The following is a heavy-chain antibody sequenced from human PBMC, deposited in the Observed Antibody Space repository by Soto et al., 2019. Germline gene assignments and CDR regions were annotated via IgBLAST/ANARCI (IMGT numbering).Heavy chain of an antibody. V-gene: IGHV1-58*02. CDR3: AAVPLLLWFGESDYGMDV. CDR1: GFTFTSSA. D-gene: IGHD3-10*01. Sequence: QMQLVQSGPEVKKPGTSVKVSCKASGFTFTSSAMQWVRQARGQRLEWIGWIVVGSGNTNYAQNFQERVTITRDMSTSTAYMELSSLRSEDTAVYYCAAVPLLLWFGESDYGMDVWGQGPTVTVSS. CDR2: IVVGSGNT. J-gene: IGHJ6*02.